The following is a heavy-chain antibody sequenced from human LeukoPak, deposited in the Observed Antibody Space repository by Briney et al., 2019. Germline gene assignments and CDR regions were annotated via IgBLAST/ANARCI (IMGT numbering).Heavy chain of an antibody. Sequence: KTSETLSLTCTVSGGSIRSYKWSWIRQPAGKGLEWSGRIYSSGSTNYTPPLKSRVTMSVDTSKNQFSLKLSSVTAADTAVYYCARGIVGATAPDYWGQGALVIVSS. D-gene: IGHD1-26*01. CDR2: IYSSGST. CDR3: ARGIVGATAPDY. V-gene: IGHV4-4*07. CDR1: GGSIRSYK. J-gene: IGHJ4*02.